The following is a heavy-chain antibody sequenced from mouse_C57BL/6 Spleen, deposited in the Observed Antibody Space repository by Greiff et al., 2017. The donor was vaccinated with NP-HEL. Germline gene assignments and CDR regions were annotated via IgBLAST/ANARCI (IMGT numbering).Heavy chain of an antibody. Sequence: QVQLKESGAELARPGASVKLSCKASGYTFTSYGISWVKQRTGQGLEWIGEIYPRSGNTYYNEKFKGKATLTADKSSSTAYMELRSLTSEDSAVYFCASVGGVDDWGQGTTLTVSS. CDR2: IYPRSGNT. V-gene: IGHV1-81*01. J-gene: IGHJ2*01. CDR3: ASVGGVDD. CDR1: GYTFTSYG.